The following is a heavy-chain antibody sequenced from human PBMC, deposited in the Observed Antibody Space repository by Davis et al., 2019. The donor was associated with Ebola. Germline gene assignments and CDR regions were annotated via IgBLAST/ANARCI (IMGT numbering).Heavy chain of an antibody. D-gene: IGHD1-26*01. CDR3: ARQGAPYSAPAN. CDR1: SFLFPSFW. CDR2: ILPGDSDT. Sequence: GESLKISCKASSFLFPSFWIGWVRQPPGQGLEWMGAILPGDSDTRYSPSFQGQVTISADKSITTAYLHWNSLKPSDTAMYYCARQGAPYSAPANWGQGTLVTVST. V-gene: IGHV5-51*01. J-gene: IGHJ4*02.